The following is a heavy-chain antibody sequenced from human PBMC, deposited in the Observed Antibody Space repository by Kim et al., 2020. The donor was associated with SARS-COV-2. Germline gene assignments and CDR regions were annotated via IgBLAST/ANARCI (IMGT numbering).Heavy chain of an antibody. J-gene: IGHJ4*02. D-gene: IGHD6-13*01. CDR3: ARELLTRIAAAGTDFDY. Sequence: RFTISRDKSKNTLYLQINSLRAEDTAVYYSARELLTRIAAAGTDFDYWGQGTLVTVSS. V-gene: IGHV3-30*07.